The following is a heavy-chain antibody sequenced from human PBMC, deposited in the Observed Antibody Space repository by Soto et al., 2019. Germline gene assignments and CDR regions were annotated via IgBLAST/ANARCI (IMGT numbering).Heavy chain of an antibody. CDR1: GGSISSGDYY. CDR3: ARERVTNYYYYDGMDV. V-gene: IGHV4-30-4*01. CDR2: IYYSGST. D-gene: IGHD4-4*01. Sequence: SETLSLTCTVSGGSISSGDYYWSWIRQPPGKGLEWIGYIYYSGSTYYNPSLKSRVTISVDTSKNQFSLKLSSVTAADTAVYYCARERVTNYYYYDGMDVWGQGTKVTVPS. J-gene: IGHJ6*02.